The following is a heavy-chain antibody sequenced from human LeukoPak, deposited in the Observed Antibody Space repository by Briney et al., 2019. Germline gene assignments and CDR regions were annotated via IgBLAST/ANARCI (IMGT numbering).Heavy chain of an antibody. CDR2: IKQDGSEK. J-gene: IGHJ4*02. V-gene: IGHV3-7*03. D-gene: IGHD3-3*01. CDR3: AKRWKYDFWSGASYFDY. Sequence: PGGSLRLSCAASGFTFSSYWMSWVRQAPGKGLEWVANIKQDGSEKYYVDSVKGRFTISRDNAKNSLYLQMNSLRAEDSAVYYCAKRWKYDFWSGASYFDYWGQGVLVTVSS. CDR1: GFTFSSYW.